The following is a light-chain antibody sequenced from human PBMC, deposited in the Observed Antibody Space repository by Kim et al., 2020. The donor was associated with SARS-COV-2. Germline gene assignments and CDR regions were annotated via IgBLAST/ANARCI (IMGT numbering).Light chain of an antibody. Sequence: ERADLARRASQSVRTNLVWYQQTPGQDPTLLIYGASTRATGIPARFSGSGSGTYFPLTISSLQPEDFAIYYCQQYDNWAGTFGQGTKVDIK. V-gene: IGKV3-15*01. CDR1: QSVRTN. CDR2: GAS. J-gene: IGKJ1*01. CDR3: QQYDNWAGT.